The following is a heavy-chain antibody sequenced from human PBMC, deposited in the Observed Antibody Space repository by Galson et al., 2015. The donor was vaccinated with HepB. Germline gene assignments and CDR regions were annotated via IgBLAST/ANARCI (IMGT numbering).Heavy chain of an antibody. CDR2: IYPGYSDT. D-gene: IGHD6-25*01. V-gene: IGHV5-51*01. CDR1: GYSFPSYW. J-gene: IGHJ6*02. CDR3: ARLVASSAYGDYYGMDV. Sequence: QSGAAVTKLGESPKTSCKASGYSFPSYWIGWVRQMPGKVLEWLGIIYPGYSDTRYSPSFPGQVTISADKSISTTYLQWSSLKASDTAMYYCARLVASSAYGDYYGMDVWGQGTTVTVSS.